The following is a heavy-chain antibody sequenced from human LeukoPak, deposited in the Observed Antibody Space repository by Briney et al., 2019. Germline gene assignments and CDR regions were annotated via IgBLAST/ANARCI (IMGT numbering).Heavy chain of an antibody. J-gene: IGHJ4*02. CDR3: ARVSHIRRAAADKPRYYFDY. CDR2: IIPIFGTA. CDR1: GGTFSSYA. Sequence: SVKVSCKASGGTFSSYAISWVRQAPGQGLEWMGGIIPIFGTANYAQKFQGRVTITADESTSTAYMELSSLRSEDTAVYYCARVSHIRRAAADKPRYYFDYWGQGTLVTVSS. V-gene: IGHV1-69*13. D-gene: IGHD6-13*01.